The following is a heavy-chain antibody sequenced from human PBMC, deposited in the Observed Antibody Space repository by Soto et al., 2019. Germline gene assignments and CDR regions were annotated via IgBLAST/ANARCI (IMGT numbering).Heavy chain of an antibody. J-gene: IGHJ4*02. CDR1: GFTFISYE. V-gene: IGHV3-48*03. CDR2: ISSSGSTI. Sequence: WGSLRLSCAASGFTFISYEINLFRHAPWKWLEWVSYISSSGSTIYYADSVKGRFTISRDNAKNSLYLQMNSLRAEDTAVYCCARQGRSITMIVVVNYFDYWGQGTLVTVSS. CDR3: ARQGRSITMIVVVNYFDY. D-gene: IGHD3-22*01.